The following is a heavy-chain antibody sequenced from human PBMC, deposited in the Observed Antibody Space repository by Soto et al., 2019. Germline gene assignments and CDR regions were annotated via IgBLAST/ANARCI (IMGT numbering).Heavy chain of an antibody. CDR3: AKYQPMTQPRPYFDY. CDR1: GFIFSSYA. J-gene: IGHJ4*02. CDR2: ISSSGGST. Sequence: GSLRLSCAASGFIFSSYAMSWVRQAPGKGLEWVSAISSSGGSTFYADSVKGRFTISRDNSRNTLYLQMNSLRAEDTAIYYCAKYQPMTQPRPYFDYWGQGTLVTVSS. V-gene: IGHV3-23*01. D-gene: IGHD3-22*01.